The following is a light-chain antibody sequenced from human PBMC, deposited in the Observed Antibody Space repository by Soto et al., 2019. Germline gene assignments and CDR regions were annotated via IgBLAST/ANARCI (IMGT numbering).Light chain of an antibody. V-gene: IGKV1-17*01. CDR1: QGIRNY. J-gene: IGKJ2*01. Sequence: DIQMTQSPFSLSASVGDRVTITCRASQGIRNYLGWFQQKPGEAPKRLIYATSSLEGGVPSRFSGSGSGTEFTLTISSLQPEDFATYYCLQHNSYPYTLGQGTKLEIK. CDR2: ATS. CDR3: LQHNSYPYT.